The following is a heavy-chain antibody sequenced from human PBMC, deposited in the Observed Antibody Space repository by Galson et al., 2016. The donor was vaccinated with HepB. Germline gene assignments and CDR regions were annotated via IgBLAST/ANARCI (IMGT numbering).Heavy chain of an antibody. CDR2: IKPDSGGT. CDR1: GKTFTGYY. D-gene: IGHD1-26*01. CDR3: ATKTGSYLSNYFDP. V-gene: IGHV1-2*02. Sequence: SVKVSCKASGKTFTGYYIHWLRQAPGQGLEWMGWIKPDSGGTNYAQKFQGRVTMTRDTFISTAYMALNSLTSDDTAIYYCATKTGSYLSNYFDPWGQGTLVTVSS. J-gene: IGHJ5*02.